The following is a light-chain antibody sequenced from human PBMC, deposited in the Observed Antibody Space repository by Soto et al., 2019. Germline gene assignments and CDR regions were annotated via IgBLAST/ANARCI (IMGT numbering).Light chain of an antibody. CDR3: QVWDSSSDHLYV. V-gene: IGLV3-21*04. CDR2: YDS. J-gene: IGLJ1*01. Sequence: SYELTQPPSVSVAPGKTARITCGGNNIGSKSVHWYQQKPGQAPVLVIYYDSDRPSGVPERVSGSNSGNTAPLTISRVEAGDEADYYCQVWDSSSDHLYVFGTGTKVTVL. CDR1: NIGSKS.